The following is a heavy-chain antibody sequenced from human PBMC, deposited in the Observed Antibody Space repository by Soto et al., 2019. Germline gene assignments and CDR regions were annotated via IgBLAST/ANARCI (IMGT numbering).Heavy chain of an antibody. D-gene: IGHD2-8*01. J-gene: IGHJ4*02. V-gene: IGHV3-74*01. CDR1: GLIFSNYK. CDR2: INTDGSIT. CDR3: ARDTNGLHY. Sequence: GGSLRLSCAASGLIFSNYKMHWVRQAPGKGLVWVSRINTDGSITDYADSVKGRFTVSRDNAKNTMYLQMNSLTANDTAVYYCARDTNGLHYWGQGTLVTVSS.